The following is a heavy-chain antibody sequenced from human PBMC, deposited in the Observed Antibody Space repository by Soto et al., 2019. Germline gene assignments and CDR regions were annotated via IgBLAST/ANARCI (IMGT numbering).Heavy chain of an antibody. CDR1: GFTFSSCV. CDR3: AKGLINGRWYAAD. CDR2: ITDNGSGT. D-gene: IGHD6-13*01. J-gene: IGHJ4*02. Sequence: EVHLLESGGGLVQPGESLRLSCGASGFTFSSCVMSWVRQAPGKGLEWVSCITDNGSGTYYADSVKGRFTISRDNSKNTMYLQMNNLRAEDTGVYYCAKGLINGRWYAADWGQGTLVTVSS. V-gene: IGHV3-23*01.